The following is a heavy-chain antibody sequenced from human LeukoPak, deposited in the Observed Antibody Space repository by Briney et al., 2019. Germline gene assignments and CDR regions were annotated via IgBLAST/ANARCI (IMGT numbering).Heavy chain of an antibody. V-gene: IGHV3-23*01. CDR2: ISGSGGSA. D-gene: IGHD5-12*01. CDR3: AKDYSGYDRLWDY. Sequence: GGSLRLSCAASGFTFSSYAMSWVRQAPGKGLEWVSAISGSGGSAYYADSVKGRFTISRDNSKNTLYLQMNSLRAEDTAVYYCAKDYSGYDRLWDYWGQGTLVTVSS. CDR1: GFTFSSYA. J-gene: IGHJ4*02.